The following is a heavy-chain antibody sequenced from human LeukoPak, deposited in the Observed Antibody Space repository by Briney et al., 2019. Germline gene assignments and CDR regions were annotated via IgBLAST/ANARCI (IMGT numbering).Heavy chain of an antibody. CDR1: GFTFSSYS. J-gene: IGHJ4*02. CDR2: ISYDGSNK. CDR3: ARDGIRRQIRFLEWLLVF. D-gene: IGHD3-3*01. V-gene: IGHV3-30*03. Sequence: RSGGSLRLSCAASGFTFSSYSMNWVRQAPGKGLEWVAVISYDGSNKYYADSVKGRFTISRDNSKNTLYLQMNSLRAEDTAVYYCARDGIRRQIRFLEWLLVFWGQGTLVTVSS.